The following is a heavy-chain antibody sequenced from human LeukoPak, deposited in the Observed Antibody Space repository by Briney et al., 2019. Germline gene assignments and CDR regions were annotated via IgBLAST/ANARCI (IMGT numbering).Heavy chain of an antibody. D-gene: IGHD6-13*01. CDR3: ARDISSSLGAFDI. CDR1: GFTFSSFG. Sequence: PGRSLRLSCAASGFTFSSFGLHWVRQAPGKGLEWVAVIWYDGNSKYYADSVKGRFTISRDNSKNTLNLQMNSLRAEDTAVYYCARDISSSLGAFDIWGQGTMVTVSS. V-gene: IGHV3-33*01. J-gene: IGHJ3*02. CDR2: IWYDGNSK.